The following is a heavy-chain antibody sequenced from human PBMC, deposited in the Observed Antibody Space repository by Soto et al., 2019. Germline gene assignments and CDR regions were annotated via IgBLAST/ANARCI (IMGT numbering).Heavy chain of an antibody. CDR1: GCSISSSSYY. V-gene: IGHV4-39*07. CDR3: ARNGDCTRPGCIVGWFDP. J-gene: IGHJ5*02. D-gene: IGHD2-8*01. Sequence: SETLSLTCTFAGCSISSSSYYWGWIRQPPGKGLEWIGSIYYSGSTYYNPSLKSRVTISVDTSKNQFSLKLSSVTAADTAMYYCARNGDCTRPGCIVGWFDPWGPGTLVTVSS. CDR2: IYYSGST.